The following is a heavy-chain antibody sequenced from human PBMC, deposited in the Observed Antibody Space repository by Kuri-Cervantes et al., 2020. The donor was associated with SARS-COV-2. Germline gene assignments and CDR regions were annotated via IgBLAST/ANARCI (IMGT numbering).Heavy chain of an antibody. CDR2: INHSGST. D-gene: IGHD3-10*01. V-gene: IGHV4-34*01. CDR1: GGSSSGYY. CDR3: ARGQNSELLWFGESISYYFDY. Sequence: SETLSLTCPVYGGSSSGYYWSWVRQPPGKGLEWIGEINHSGSTNYNPSLKSRVTISVDTSKNQFSLKLSSVTAADTAAYYFARGQNSELLWFGESISYYFDYWGQGTLVTVSS. J-gene: IGHJ4*02.